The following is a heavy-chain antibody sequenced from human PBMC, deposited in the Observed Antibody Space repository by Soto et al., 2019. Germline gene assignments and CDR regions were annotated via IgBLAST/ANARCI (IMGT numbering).Heavy chain of an antibody. Sequence: ASVKVSCKTSGYSFSTHTLHWVRQTPGHGLQWLGWIYPGNGKTKYSQQRFQGRVTLTSDTSASTAYLDLSSLRSEDTAMYYCARGSVTGPFYFENWGQGTLVTVSS. CDR2: IYPGNGKT. D-gene: IGHD2-21*02. J-gene: IGHJ4*02. V-gene: IGHV1-3*01. CDR3: ARGSVTGPFYFEN. CDR1: GYSFSTHT.